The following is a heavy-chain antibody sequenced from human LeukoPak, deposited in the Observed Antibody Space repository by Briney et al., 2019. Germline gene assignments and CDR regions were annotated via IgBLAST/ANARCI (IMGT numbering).Heavy chain of an antibody. CDR2: IRYDGSNK. J-gene: IGHJ4*02. V-gene: IGHV3-30*02. Sequence: GGSLRLSCAASGFTFSSYGMHWVRQAPGKGLEWVTFIRYDGSNKYYADSVKGRFTISRDNSKNTLYLQMNSLRTEDTAVYYCAKGEGYYDSSGYYRFDSWGQGTLVTVSS. D-gene: IGHD3-22*01. CDR1: GFTFSSYG. CDR3: AKGEGYYDSSGYYRFDS.